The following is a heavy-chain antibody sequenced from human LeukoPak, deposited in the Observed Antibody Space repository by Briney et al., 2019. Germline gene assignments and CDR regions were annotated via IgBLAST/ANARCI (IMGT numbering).Heavy chain of an antibody. D-gene: IGHD6-19*01. Sequence: GGSLRLSCAPSGVSLSNYALDWVRQAPGKGLEWVAAISYDGSKAYYTDSVKGRFTISRDDPSDTLSLQMDSLRAEDTALYYCATSTTVAGTFWFDPRGQGTLVIVSS. CDR3: ATSTTVAGTFWFDP. J-gene: IGHJ5*02. CDR2: ISYDGSKA. CDR1: GVSLSNYA. V-gene: IGHV3-30*04.